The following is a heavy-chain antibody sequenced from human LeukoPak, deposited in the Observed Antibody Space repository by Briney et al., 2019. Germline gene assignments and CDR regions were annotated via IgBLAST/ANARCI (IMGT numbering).Heavy chain of an antibody. CDR3: ARRPSVLRYFGWLRYYMDV. V-gene: IGHV4-34*01. J-gene: IGHJ6*03. CDR2: INHSGST. CDR1: GGSFSGYY. D-gene: IGHD3-9*01. Sequence: SETLSLTCAVYGGSFSGYYWSWIRQPPGKGLEWIGEINHSGSTNYNPSLKSRVTMSVDTSTNQFSLKLSSVTAADTAVYYCARRPSVLRYFGWLRYYMDVWGKGTTVTVSS.